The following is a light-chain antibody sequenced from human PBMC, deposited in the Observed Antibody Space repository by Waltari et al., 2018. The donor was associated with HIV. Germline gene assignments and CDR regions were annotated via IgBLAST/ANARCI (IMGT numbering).Light chain of an antibody. CDR1: QGISSY. CDR3: QQVNSYPLT. CDR2: AAS. V-gene: IGKV1-9*01. J-gene: IGKJ4*01. Sequence: DIQLTQSPSFLSVYVGARVTITCRASQGISSYLAWYQQKPGKAPKLLIYAASTLQSGVPSRFSGSGSGTEFTLTISSLQPEDFATYYCQQVNSYPLTFGGGTKVEIK.